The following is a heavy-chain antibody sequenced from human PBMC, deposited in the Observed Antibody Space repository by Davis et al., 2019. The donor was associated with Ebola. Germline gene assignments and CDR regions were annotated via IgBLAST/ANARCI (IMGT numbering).Heavy chain of an antibody. D-gene: IGHD2-2*01. CDR1: GGSISNYY. V-gene: IGHV4-59*01. Sequence: SETLSLTCTVSGGSISNYYWSWIRQAPGKGLEWIGYIYYNGNTNYSPSLKSRLTISVDTSKNQFSLKLTSVTAADTAVYYCGRDSVPGIPLQYYGMDVWGQGTTVTVSS. CDR2: IYYNGNT. J-gene: IGHJ6*02. CDR3: GRDSVPGIPLQYYGMDV.